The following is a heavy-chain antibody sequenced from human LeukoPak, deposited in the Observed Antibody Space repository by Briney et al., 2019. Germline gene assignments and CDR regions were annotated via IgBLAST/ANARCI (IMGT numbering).Heavy chain of an antibody. J-gene: IGHJ4*02. CDR1: GDSISSSY. V-gene: IGHV4-59*08. D-gene: IGHD1-26*01. CDR3: ARRAGSYTFDY. CDR2: IYYSGST. Sequence: PSVTLSLTCTVSGDSISSSYWNWIRQPPGKGLEWIGYIYYSGSTNYNPSLKSRVTISVDTSKNQFSLRLTSMTAADTAVYYCARRAGSYTFDYWGQGTLVTVSS.